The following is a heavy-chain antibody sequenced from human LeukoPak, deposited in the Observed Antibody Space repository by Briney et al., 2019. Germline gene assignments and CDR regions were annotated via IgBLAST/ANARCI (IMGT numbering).Heavy chain of an antibody. Sequence: ASVKVSCKASGYTFTGYDMHWVLQAPGQGLEWMGWINPNSGGTNYAQKFQGRVTMTRDTSISTAYMELSRLRSDDTAVYYCAREMGRVVVITEFDAFDIWGQGTMVTVSS. V-gene: IGHV1-2*02. J-gene: IGHJ3*02. CDR3: AREMGRVVVITEFDAFDI. CDR2: INPNSGGT. D-gene: IGHD3-22*01. CDR1: GYTFTGYD.